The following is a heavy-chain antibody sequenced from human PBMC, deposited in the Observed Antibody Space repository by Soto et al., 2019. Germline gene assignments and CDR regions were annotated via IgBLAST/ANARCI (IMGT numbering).Heavy chain of an antibody. CDR3: ARGFAATIWFGELLSADFDY. D-gene: IGHD3-10*01. Sequence: PSQTLSLTCAISGDSVSSNSAAWNWIRQSPSRGLEWLGRTYYRSKWYNDYAVSVKSRITINPDTSKNQFSLQLNSVTPEDTAVYYCARGFAATIWFGELLSADFDYWGQGTLDTGSS. CDR2: TYYRSKWYN. V-gene: IGHV6-1*01. J-gene: IGHJ4*02. CDR1: GDSVSSNSAA.